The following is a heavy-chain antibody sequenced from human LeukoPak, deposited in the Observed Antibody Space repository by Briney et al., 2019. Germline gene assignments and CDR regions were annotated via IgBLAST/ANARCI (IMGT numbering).Heavy chain of an antibody. D-gene: IGHD3-16*02. CDR2: ITWNGART. CDR1: GFTFDDYG. CDR3: ARDPYDYVWGSYRGNWFDP. J-gene: IGHJ5*02. V-gene: IGHV3-20*04. Sequence: GGSLRLSCAASGFTFDDYGLIWVRQAPGKGLEWVSYITWNGARTHYADSVKGRVTISRDNAKNSLYLQMNSLRAEDTAVYYCARDPYDYVWGSYRGNWFDPWGQGTLVTVSS.